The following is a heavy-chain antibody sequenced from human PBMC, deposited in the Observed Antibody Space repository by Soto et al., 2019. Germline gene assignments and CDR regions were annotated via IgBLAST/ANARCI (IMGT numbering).Heavy chain of an antibody. D-gene: IGHD6-19*01. J-gene: IGHJ4*02. Sequence: GGSLRLSCAASGFPFSSYGMHWVRQAPGKGLEWVAVISYDGSNKYYADSVKGRFTISRDNSKNTLYLQMNSLRAEDTAVYYCAKDMDSSGWTYFDYWGQGTLVTSPQ. CDR2: ISYDGSNK. CDR3: AKDMDSSGWTYFDY. V-gene: IGHV3-30*18. CDR1: GFPFSSYG.